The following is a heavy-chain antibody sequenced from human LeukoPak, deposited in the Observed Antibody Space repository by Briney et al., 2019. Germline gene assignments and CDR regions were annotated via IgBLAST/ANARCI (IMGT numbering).Heavy chain of an antibody. CDR2: ITSDGRTT. CDR3: ARGGSPIYDAFEI. CDR1: EFTFSSFW. D-gene: IGHD2/OR15-2a*01. J-gene: IGHJ3*02. V-gene: IGHV3-74*01. Sequence: GGSLRLSCADSEFTFSSFWMHWVRQAPGMGLEWVSHITSDGRTTSYADSVEGRITISRDNAKNTLYLQMNSLRAEDTAVYYCARGGSPIYDAFEIWGQGTKVTVSS.